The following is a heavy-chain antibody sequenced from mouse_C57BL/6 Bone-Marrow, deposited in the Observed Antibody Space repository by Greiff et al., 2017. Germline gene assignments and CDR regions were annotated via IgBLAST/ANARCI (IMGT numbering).Heavy chain of an antibody. Sequence: QVHVKQSGAELVKPGASVKMSCKASGYTFTSYWITWVKQRPGQGLEWIGDIYPGSGSTNYNEKFKSKATLTVDTSSSTAYMQLSSLTSEDSAVYYCARAYYDSFAYWGQGTLVTVSA. V-gene: IGHV1-55*01. CDR3: ARAYYDSFAY. D-gene: IGHD2-4*01. CDR1: GYTFTSYW. J-gene: IGHJ3*01. CDR2: IYPGSGST.